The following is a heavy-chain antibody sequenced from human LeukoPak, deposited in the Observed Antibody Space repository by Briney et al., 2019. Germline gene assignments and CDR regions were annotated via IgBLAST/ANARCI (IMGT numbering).Heavy chain of an antibody. CDR2: IYYSGST. D-gene: IGHD1-1*01. J-gene: IGHJ4*02. V-gene: IGHV4-61*05. CDR1: GGSISSSSYY. CDR3: ARGYGFDY. Sequence: SETLSLTCTVSGGSISSSSYYWGWIRQPPGKGLEWIGYIYYSGSTNYNPSLKSRVTISVDTSKNQFSLKLSSVTAADTAVYYCARGYGFDYWGQGTLVTVSS.